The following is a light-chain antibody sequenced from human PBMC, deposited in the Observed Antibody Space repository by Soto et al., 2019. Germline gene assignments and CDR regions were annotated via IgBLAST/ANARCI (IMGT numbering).Light chain of an antibody. Sequence: QSVLTQPASVSGSPGQSITISCTGTSSDIGSYNLVSWYQQYPGKAPKLMIYEDTQRPSGVSHRFSGSKSGNTASLTISGLQPEDEADYYCCSYAGSSTLVFGGGTKLTVL. CDR1: SSDIGSYNL. V-gene: IGLV2-23*01. CDR2: EDT. CDR3: CSYAGSSTLV. J-gene: IGLJ3*02.